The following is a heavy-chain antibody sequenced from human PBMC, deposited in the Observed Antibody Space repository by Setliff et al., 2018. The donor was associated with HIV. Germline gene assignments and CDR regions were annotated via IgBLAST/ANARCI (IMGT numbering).Heavy chain of an antibody. J-gene: IGHJ5*01. Sequence: PSETLSLTCTVSGASISSRSYYWAWIRQPPGKGLEWMGNIDYSGSVSYNPSLKSRLALSIDMSKNQFSLRLTSVTAADTAVYYCARGFPDTVSTQGLDSWGQGTLVTVSS. CDR2: IDYSGSV. CDR3: ARGFPDTVSTQGLDS. V-gene: IGHV4-39*07. CDR1: GASISSRSYY. D-gene: IGHD5-12*01.